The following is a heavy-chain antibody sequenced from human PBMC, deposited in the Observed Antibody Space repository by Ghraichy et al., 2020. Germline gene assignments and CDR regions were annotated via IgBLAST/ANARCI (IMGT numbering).Heavy chain of an antibody. CDR1: GGSVSSGSYY. CDR3: ATQPVWSGYYQKYYYYMDV. J-gene: IGHJ6*03. CDR2: IYYSGST. Sequence: SETLSLTCTVSGGSVSSGSYYWSWIRQPPGKGLEWIGYIYYSGSTNYNPSLKSRVTISVDTSKNQFSLKLSSVTAADTAVYYCATQPVWSGYYQKYYYYMDVWGKGTTVTVSS. V-gene: IGHV4-61*01. D-gene: IGHD3-3*01.